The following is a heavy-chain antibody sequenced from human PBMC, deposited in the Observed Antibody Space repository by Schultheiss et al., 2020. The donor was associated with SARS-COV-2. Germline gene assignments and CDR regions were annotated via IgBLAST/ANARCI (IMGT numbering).Heavy chain of an antibody. V-gene: IGHV3-64*01. J-gene: IGHJ4*02. CDR3: ARGRGDGYNVYYFDY. CDR2: ISSNGGST. D-gene: IGHD5-24*01. CDR1: GFTFSSYA. Sequence: GGSLRLSCATAGFTFSSYAMHWVRQAPGKGLEYVSAISSNGGSTYYANSVKGRFTISRDNSKNTLYLQMGSLRADDMAVYYCARGRGDGYNVYYFDYWGQGTLVTVSS.